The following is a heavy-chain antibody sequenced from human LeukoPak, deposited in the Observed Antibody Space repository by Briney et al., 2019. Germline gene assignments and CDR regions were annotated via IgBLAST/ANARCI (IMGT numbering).Heavy chain of an antibody. Sequence: PGGSLRLSCAASGFTFSGYWMHWVRQAPGKGLAWVSVIRSDGSITTYADSVKGRFTISRDTAKNTLYLQMNNLRAEDTAVYYCARDGRSGNFDKWGQGTLVSVSS. J-gene: IGHJ4*02. D-gene: IGHD1-26*01. V-gene: IGHV3-74*01. CDR1: GFTFSGYW. CDR3: ARDGRSGNFDK. CDR2: IRSDGSIT.